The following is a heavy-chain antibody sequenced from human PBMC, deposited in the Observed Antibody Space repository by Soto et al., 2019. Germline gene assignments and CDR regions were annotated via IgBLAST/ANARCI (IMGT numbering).Heavy chain of an antibody. J-gene: IGHJ4*02. CDR3: ARARDIALDY. CDR2: IYYSGST. V-gene: IGHV4-59*01. D-gene: IGHD2-15*01. CDR1: GGSISSYY. Sequence: SETHSLTCTVSGGSISSYYWSWIRQPPGKGLEWIGYIYYSGSTNYNPSLKSRVTISVDTSKNQFSLKLSSVTAADTAVYYCARARDIALDYWGQGTLVTVSS.